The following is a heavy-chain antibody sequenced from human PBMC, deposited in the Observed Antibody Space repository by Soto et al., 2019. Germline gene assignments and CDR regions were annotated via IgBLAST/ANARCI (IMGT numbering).Heavy chain of an antibody. CDR1: GYTFTSYA. Sequence: QVQLVQSGAEVKKPGASVKVSCKASGYTFTSYAISWVRQAPGQGLEWMGWISAYNGNTNYAQKLKGKAPMPPATSTSTAYRELRSLRPADPPVYSCAGNAPPADYWGQGTLVTVSS. CDR3: AGNAPPADY. J-gene: IGHJ4*02. CDR2: ISAYNGNT. D-gene: IGHD2-2*01. V-gene: IGHV1-18*01.